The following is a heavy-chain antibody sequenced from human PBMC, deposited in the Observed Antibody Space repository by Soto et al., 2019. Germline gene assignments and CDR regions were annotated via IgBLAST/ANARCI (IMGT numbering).Heavy chain of an antibody. CDR3: TREQSDDNFFAS. D-gene: IGHD6-19*01. J-gene: IGHJ5*01. CDR2: IHYTRAT. Sequence: TRSVKFTSCSAAIGRRAHFYTWVWQHRGKGLGWLGYIHYTRATKYRPSLNSRVTISLDKSKSQFSLRLISVTAADTAVYYFTREQSDDNFFASWGQGTLVTGS. CDR1: SAAIGRRAHF. V-gene: IGHV4-61*08.